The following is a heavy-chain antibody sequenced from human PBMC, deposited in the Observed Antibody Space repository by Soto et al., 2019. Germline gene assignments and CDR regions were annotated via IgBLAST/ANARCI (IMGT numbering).Heavy chain of an antibody. CDR1: GHTFTSYG. J-gene: IGHJ6*02. CDR3: ARDYGVVPAANYYYYGMDV. V-gene: IGHV1-18*01. Sequence: ASVKVSCKASGHTFTSYGISWVRQAPGQGLEWMGWISAYNGNTNYAQKLQGRVTMTTDTSTSTAYMELRSLRSDDTAVYYCARDYGVVPAANYYYYGMDVWGQGTTVTVSS. CDR2: ISAYNGNT. D-gene: IGHD2-2*01.